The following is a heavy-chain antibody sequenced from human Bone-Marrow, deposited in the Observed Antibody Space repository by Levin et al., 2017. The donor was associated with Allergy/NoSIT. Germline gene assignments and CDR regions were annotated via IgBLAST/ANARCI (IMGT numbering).Heavy chain of an antibody. J-gene: IGHJ6*02. D-gene: IGHD3-10*01. CDR1: GFTFSDYY. CDR2: ISSSGSTI. V-gene: IGHV3-11*01. CDR3: ARDWTLGFGELEYYYYGMDV. Sequence: GGSLRLSCAASGFTFSDYYMSWIRQAPGKGLEWVSYISSSGSTIYYADSVKGRFTISRDNAKNSLYLQMNSLRAEDTAVYYCARDWTLGFGELEYYYYGMDVWGQGTTVTVSS.